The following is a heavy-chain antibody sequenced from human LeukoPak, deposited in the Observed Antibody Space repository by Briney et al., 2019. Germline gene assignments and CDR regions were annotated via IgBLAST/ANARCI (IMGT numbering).Heavy chain of an antibody. CDR3: ASLVVVVAATGPAFDI. CDR2: ISYDGSNK. CDR1: GFTFSSYA. V-gene: IGHV3-30-3*01. D-gene: IGHD2-15*01. J-gene: IGHJ3*02. Sequence: QPGGSLRLSCAASGFTFSSYAMHWVRQAPGKGLEWVAVISYDGSNKYYADSVKGRFTISRDNSKNTLYLQMNSLRAEDTAVYYCASLVVVVAATGPAFDIWGQGTMVTVSS.